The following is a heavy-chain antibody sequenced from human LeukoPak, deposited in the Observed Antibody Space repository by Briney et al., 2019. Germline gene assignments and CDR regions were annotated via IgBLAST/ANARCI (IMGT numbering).Heavy chain of an antibody. CDR2: INPNSGGT. J-gene: IGHJ6*03. D-gene: IGHD3-22*01. CDR3: ARGPLITMSIYYYYYMDV. V-gene: IGHV1-2*02. CDR1: GYTFTGYY. Sequence: GASVKVSCKASGYTFTGYYMHWVRQAPGQGLEWRGWINPNSGGTNYAQKFQGRVTITRDTSISTAYMELSRLRSDDTAVYYCARGPLITMSIYYYYYMDVWGKGTTVTISS.